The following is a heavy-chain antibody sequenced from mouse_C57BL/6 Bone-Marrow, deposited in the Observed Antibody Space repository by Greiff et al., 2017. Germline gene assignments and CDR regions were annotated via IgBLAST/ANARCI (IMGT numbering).Heavy chain of an antibody. Sequence: VQLQQPGAELVRPGTSVKLSCKASGYTFTSYWMHWVKQRPGQGLEWIGVIDPSDSYTNYNQKFKSKATLTVDKSSSTAYMQLSSLTSEDSAVYYCARNRMGGYWGQGTTLTVSS. V-gene: IGHV1-59*01. CDR1: GYTFTSYW. CDR2: IDPSDSYT. J-gene: IGHJ2*01. CDR3: ARNRMGGY. D-gene: IGHD2-14*01.